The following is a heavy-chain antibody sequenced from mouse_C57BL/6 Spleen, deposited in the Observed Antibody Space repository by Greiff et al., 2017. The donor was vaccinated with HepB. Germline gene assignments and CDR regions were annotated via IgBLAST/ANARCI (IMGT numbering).Heavy chain of an antibody. Sequence: VQLQQSGPELVKPGASVKISCKASGYTFTDYYMNWVKQSHGKSLEWIGDINPNNGGTSYNQKFKGKATLTVDKSSSTAYMELRSLTSEDSAVYYCARYYYGSGDAMDYWGQGTSVTVSS. J-gene: IGHJ4*01. CDR1: GYTFTDYY. CDR3: ARYYYGSGDAMDY. CDR2: INPNNGGT. D-gene: IGHD1-1*01. V-gene: IGHV1-26*01.